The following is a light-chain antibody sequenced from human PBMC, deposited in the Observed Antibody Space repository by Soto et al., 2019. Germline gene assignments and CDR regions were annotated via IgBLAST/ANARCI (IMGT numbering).Light chain of an antibody. V-gene: IGKV1-39*01. CDR2: AAS. J-gene: IGKJ1*01. Sequence: DIQMTQSPSSLSASVGDRVTITCRASQSISSYLNWYPQKPGKAPKLLIYAASSLQSGVPSRFSGSGSGTDFTLTINSLQPDDSATDYCQQYQSYPWTFGQGAKVDIK. CDR3: QQYQSYPWT. CDR1: QSISSY.